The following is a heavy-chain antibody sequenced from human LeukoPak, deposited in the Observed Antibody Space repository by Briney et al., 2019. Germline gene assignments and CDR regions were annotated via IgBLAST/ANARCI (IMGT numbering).Heavy chain of an antibody. Sequence: LGGSLRLSCAASGFTFDDYAMHWVRQAPGKGLEWVSGISWNSGSIEYADSVKGRFTISRDNAKNSLYLQMNSLRAEDTALYYCAKDIEQWLVYGKDAFDIWGQGTMVTVSS. J-gene: IGHJ3*02. CDR2: ISWNSGSI. D-gene: IGHD6-19*01. CDR1: GFTFDDYA. CDR3: AKDIEQWLVYGKDAFDI. V-gene: IGHV3-9*01.